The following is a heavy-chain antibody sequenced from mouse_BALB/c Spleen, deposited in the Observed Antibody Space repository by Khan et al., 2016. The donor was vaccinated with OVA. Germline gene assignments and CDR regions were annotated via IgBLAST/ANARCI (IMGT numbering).Heavy chain of an antibody. V-gene: IGHV2-6-4*01. CDR3: ARAYYRYDGYYAMDY. CDR1: GFSLSRYN. J-gene: IGHJ4*01. Sequence: VKLKESGPGLVAPSQSLSITCTVSGFSLSRYNIHWVRQPPGKGLEWLGMIWGGGGTDYNSTLKSRLTIRKDNSKSQVLLKMNRLQTDDTAMYYCARAYYRYDGYYAMDYWGQGTSVTVSS. CDR2: IWGGGGT. D-gene: IGHD2-14*01.